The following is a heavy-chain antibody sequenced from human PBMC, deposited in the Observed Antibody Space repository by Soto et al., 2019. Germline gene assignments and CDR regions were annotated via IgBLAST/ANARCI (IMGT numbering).Heavy chain of an antibody. D-gene: IGHD6-19*01. CDR3: VRSLGWYAIDY. CDR1: GVSIGSNYY. CDR2: MSHIGSV. V-gene: IGHV4-4*01. Sequence: QVLLQESGPGLVQPSGTLSLSCVVSGVSIGSNYYWGWVRQPPGKGLGWLGDMSHIGSVNYNPSLKSRVAIAMGKSQHQFSLKLNSVTAADTAVYCCVRSLGWYAIDYWGQGTVVIVSS. J-gene: IGHJ4*02.